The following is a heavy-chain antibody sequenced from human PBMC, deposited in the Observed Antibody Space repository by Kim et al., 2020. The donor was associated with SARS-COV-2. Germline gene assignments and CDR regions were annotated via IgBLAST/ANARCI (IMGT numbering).Heavy chain of an antibody. CDR1: GFTFSSYG. Sequence: GGSLRLSCAASGFTFSSYGMHWVRQAPGKGLEWVAVIWYDGSNKYYADSVKGRFTISRDNSKNTLYLQMNSLRAEDTAVYYCAKDLLGVYWSDGMDVWGQGTTVTVSS. V-gene: IGHV3-33*06. J-gene: IGHJ6*02. D-gene: IGHD1-26*01. CDR3: AKDLLGVYWSDGMDV. CDR2: IWYDGSNK.